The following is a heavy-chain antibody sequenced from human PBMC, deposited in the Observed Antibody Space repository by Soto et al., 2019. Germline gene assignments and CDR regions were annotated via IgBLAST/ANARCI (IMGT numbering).Heavy chain of an antibody. Sequence: QVQLVQSGAEVKKPGASVNVSCKASGFTFIKYAMHWVRQAPGQRPEWMGWINAGNGNTRYSQRWQGRVTITRDTSASTVYMDLSSLGSEDTAVYYCARDYADIAVAGIPLLAHWGQGTLVTVSS. CDR2: INAGNGNT. CDR1: GFTFIKYA. J-gene: IGHJ4*01. V-gene: IGHV1-3*01. CDR3: ARDYADIAVAGIPLLAH. D-gene: IGHD6-19*01.